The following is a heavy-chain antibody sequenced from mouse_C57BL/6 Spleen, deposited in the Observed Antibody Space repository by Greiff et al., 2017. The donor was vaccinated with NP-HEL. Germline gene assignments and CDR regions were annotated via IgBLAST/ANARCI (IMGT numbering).Heavy chain of an antibody. V-gene: IGHV1-69*01. CDR2: IDPSDSYT. J-gene: IGHJ3*01. Sequence: QVQLQQPGAELVMPGASVKLSCKASGYTFTSYWMHWVKQRPGQGLEWIGEIDPSDSYTNYNQKFKGKSTLTVGKSSSTAYMQLSSLTSEDSAVYYCARISPFAYWGQGTLVTVSA. CDR1: GYTFTSYW. CDR3: ARISPFAY.